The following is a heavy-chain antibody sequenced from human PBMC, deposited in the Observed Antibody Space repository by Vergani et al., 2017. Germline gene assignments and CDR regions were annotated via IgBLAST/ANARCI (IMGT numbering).Heavy chain of an antibody. J-gene: IGHJ6*02. CDR2: IYYSGST. CDR1: GGSISSYY. V-gene: IGHV4-59*01. CDR3: AIDHKLWFGDEGYYYYGMDV. D-gene: IGHD3-10*01. Sequence: QVQLQESGPGLVKPSETLSLTCTVSGGSISSYYWSWIRQPPGKGLEWIGYIYYSGSTNYNPSLKSRVTISVDTSKNQFSLKLSSVTAADTAVYYCAIDHKLWFGDEGYYYYGMDVWGQGTTVTVSS.